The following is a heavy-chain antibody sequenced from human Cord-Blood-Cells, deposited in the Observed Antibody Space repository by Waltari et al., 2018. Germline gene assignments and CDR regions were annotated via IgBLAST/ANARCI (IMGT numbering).Heavy chain of an antibody. V-gene: IGHV1-69*06. CDR3: AIGGDPQYGNKFDY. D-gene: IGHD2-21*02. Sequence: QVQLVQSGAEVKKPGSSVKVSCKASGGTFSSYAISWVRQAPGQGMEWMGGINAILGTANYAQKFQGRVTITADKSTSTAYMELSSLRSEDTAVYYCAIGGDPQYGNKFDYWGQGTLVTVSS. J-gene: IGHJ4*02. CDR1: GGTFSSYA. CDR2: INAILGTA.